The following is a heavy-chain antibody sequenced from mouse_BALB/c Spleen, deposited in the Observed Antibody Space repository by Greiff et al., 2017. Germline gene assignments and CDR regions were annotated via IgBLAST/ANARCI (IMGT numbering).Heavy chain of an antibody. J-gene: IGHJ4*01. CDR3: ARITTVEGGDY. CDR2: ISSGGST. CDR1: GFTFSSYA. Sequence: DVQLVESGGGLVKPGGSLKLSCAASGFTFSSYAMSWVRQTPEKRLEWVASISSGGSTYYPDSVKGRFTISRDNARNILYLQMSSLRSEDTAMYYCARITTVEGGDYWGQGTSVTVSS. V-gene: IGHV5-6-5*01. D-gene: IGHD1-1*01.